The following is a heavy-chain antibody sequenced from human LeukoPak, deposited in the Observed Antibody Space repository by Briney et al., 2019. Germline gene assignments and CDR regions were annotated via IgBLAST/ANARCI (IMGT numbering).Heavy chain of an antibody. V-gene: IGHV1-69*13. CDR2: IIPIFGTA. J-gene: IGHJ4*02. D-gene: IGHD3-10*01. CDR3: ARDLVL. Sequence: AASVKVSCKASGGTFSSYAISWVRQAPGQGLEWMGGIIPIFGTANYAQKFQGRVTITADESTSTAYMELRSLRSDDTAVYYCARDLVLWGQGTLVTVSS. CDR1: GGTFSSYA.